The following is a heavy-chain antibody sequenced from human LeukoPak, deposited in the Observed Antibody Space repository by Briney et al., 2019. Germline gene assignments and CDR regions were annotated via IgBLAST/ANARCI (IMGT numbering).Heavy chain of an antibody. CDR3: ARVDGSSGVFDY. V-gene: IGHV4-59*01. Sequence: SETLSLTCTVSGGSISSYYWSWIRQPPGKGLEWIGYIYYSGSTNYNPSLKSRVTISVDTSKNQFSLKLGSVTAADTAVYYCARVDGSSGVFDYWGQGTLVTVSS. CDR1: GGSISSYY. CDR2: IYYSGST. D-gene: IGHD3-22*01. J-gene: IGHJ4*02.